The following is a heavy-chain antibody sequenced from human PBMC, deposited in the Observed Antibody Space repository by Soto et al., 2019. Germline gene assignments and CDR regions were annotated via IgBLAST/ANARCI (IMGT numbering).Heavy chain of an antibody. CDR1: GFTFSSYA. Sequence: PGGSLRLSCAASGFTFSSYAMSWVRQAPGKGLEWVSAISGSGGRTYYADSVKGRFTISRDNSKNTLYLQMNSLRAEDTAVYYCAKDPDYDYIWGSSPNAFDIWGQGTMVTVSS. CDR3: AKDPDYDYIWGSSPNAFDI. D-gene: IGHD3-16*01. CDR2: ISGSGGRT. V-gene: IGHV3-23*01. J-gene: IGHJ3*02.